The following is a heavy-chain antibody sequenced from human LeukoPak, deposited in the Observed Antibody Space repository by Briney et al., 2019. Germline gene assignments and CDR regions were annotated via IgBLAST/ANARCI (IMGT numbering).Heavy chain of an antibody. CDR2: IWFDGGRT. J-gene: IGHJ4*02. CDR3: ARGTADGRDGYNNVFDY. Sequence: GGSLRLSCAASGFTFRSDGMHWVRQAPGKGLEWVTVIWFDGGRTDYLDSVKGRFTISRDNSKSTLFLQMNSLRAEDSAIYYCARGTADGRDGYNNVFDYWGQGTLVTVSS. D-gene: IGHD4-4*01. CDR1: GFTFRSDG. V-gene: IGHV3-33*01.